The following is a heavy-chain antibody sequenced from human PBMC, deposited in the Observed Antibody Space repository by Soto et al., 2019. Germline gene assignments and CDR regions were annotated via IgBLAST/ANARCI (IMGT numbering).Heavy chain of an antibody. CDR1: GFTFSSYA. Sequence: PGGSLRLSCAASGFTFSSYAMSWVRQAPGKGLEWVSAISGSGGSTYYADSVKGRFTISRDNSKNTLYLQMNSLRAEDTAVYYCAKYGPAAYRGYYYYGMDVWGQGTTVTVSS. CDR3: AKYGPAAYRGYYYYGMDV. CDR2: ISGSGGST. D-gene: IGHD2-2*01. V-gene: IGHV3-23*01. J-gene: IGHJ6*02.